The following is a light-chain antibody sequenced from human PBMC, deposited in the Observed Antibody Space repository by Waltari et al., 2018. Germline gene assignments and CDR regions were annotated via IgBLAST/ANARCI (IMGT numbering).Light chain of an antibody. Sequence: DFVMTQSPDSLPVSLGERATINCKSSQSVLSSSNNKNYLAWFQKKAGQPPKLFITWASTRQSGVPDRFSGSGSGTDFTLTISSLQAEDVAVYYCQQYYAAPLTFGGGTKVEIK. CDR2: WAS. V-gene: IGKV4-1*01. CDR3: QQYYAAPLT. CDR1: QSVLSSSNNKNY. J-gene: IGKJ4*01.